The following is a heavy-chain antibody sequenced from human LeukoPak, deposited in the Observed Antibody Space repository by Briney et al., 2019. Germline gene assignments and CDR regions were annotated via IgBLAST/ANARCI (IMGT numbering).Heavy chain of an antibody. CDR1: EFTFSSYV. D-gene: IGHD3-22*01. J-gene: IGHJ4*02. CDR2: ISASGDST. V-gene: IGHV3-23*01. CDR3: AKDSYDSSGYYPDH. Sequence: GGSLRLSCAASEFTFSSYVMSWVRQAPGKGLEWVSLISASGDSTYYADSVKGRFTISRDNSKNTLYLQMNSLRAEDTAVYYCAKDSYDSSGYYPDHWGQGTLVTVSS.